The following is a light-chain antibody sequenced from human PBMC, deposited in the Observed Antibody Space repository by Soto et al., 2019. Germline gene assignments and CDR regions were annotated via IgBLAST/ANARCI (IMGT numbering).Light chain of an antibody. CDR2: SNN. CDR1: SSNIGSNT. CDR3: AAWDDSLNGPV. J-gene: IGLJ3*02. Sequence: QSVLTQPPSASGTPGQRVTISCSGSSSNIGSNTVNWYQQLPGTAPKLLIYSNNQRPSGVPDRFSGSKSGTSASLAISGLQPEDEADYYCAAWDDSLNGPVFGGGTKATVL. V-gene: IGLV1-44*01.